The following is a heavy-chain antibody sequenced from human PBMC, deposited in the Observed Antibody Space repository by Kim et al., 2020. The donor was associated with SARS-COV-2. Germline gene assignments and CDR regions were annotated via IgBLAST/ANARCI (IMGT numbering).Heavy chain of an antibody. D-gene: IGHD6-19*01. V-gene: IGHV4-34*01. CDR1: GGSFSGYY. Sequence: SETLSLTCAVYGGSFSGYYWSWIRQPPGKGLEWIGEINHSGSTNYNPSLKSRVTISVDTSKNQFSLKLSSVTAADTAVYYCARAPGGWYAGGGNWFDPWGQGTLVTVSP. CDR2: INHSGST. J-gene: IGHJ5*02. CDR3: ARAPGGWYAGGGNWFDP.